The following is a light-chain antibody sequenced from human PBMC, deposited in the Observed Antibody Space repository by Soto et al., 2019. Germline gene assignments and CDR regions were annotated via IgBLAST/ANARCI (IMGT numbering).Light chain of an antibody. CDR2: EVS. CDR3: SSYAGSGNLEV. Sequence: QSALTQPPSASGSPGQSGTISCTGTSSDVGGYNYVSWYQHHPGKAPKLMIYEVSKRPSGVPDRFSGSKSGNTSSLTVSGLQAEDEADYYCSSYAGSGNLEVFVTGTKLTVL. J-gene: IGLJ1*01. V-gene: IGLV2-8*01. CDR1: SSDVGGYNY.